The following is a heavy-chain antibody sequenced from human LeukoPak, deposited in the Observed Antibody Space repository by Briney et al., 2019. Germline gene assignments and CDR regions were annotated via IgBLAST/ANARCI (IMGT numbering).Heavy chain of an antibody. V-gene: IGHV1-69*04. Sequence: ASVKVSCKAFGGTFSSYAISWVRQAPGQGLEWMGRIIPIFGIANYAQKFQGRVTITADKSTSTAYMELSSLRSEDTAVYYCARDRGVEMATIQFDYWGQGTLVTVSS. D-gene: IGHD5-24*01. CDR2: IIPIFGIA. J-gene: IGHJ4*02. CDR1: GGTFSSYA. CDR3: ARDRGVEMATIQFDY.